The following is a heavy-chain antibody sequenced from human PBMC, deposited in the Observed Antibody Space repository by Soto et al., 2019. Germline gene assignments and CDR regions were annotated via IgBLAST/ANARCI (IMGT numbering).Heavy chain of an antibody. V-gene: IGHV3-23*01. CDR1: GFTFSSYA. CDR2: ISGSGGST. CDR3: AAGSHDSGYVPVDYYGMDV. Sequence: GGSLRLSCAASGFTFSSYAMSWVRQAPGKGLEWVSAISGSGGSTYYADSVKGRFTISRDNSKNTLYLQMNSLRAEDTAVYYCAAGSHDSGYVPVDYYGMDVWGQGTTVTVSS. J-gene: IGHJ6*02. D-gene: IGHD5-12*01.